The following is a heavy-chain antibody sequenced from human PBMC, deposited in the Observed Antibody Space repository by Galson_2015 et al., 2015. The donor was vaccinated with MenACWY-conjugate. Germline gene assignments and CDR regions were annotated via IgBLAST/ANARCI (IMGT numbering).Heavy chain of an antibody. CDR3: ASRGLLVPGDSYYYVMDV. V-gene: IGHV3-66*02. D-gene: IGHD3-10*01. Sequence: SLRLSCAASRFTVSRKYMSWVRQAPGKGLEWVSVIYSGGATYYADSVKGRFTISRDNAKNTLSLQMNSLRAEDTAVYYCASRGLLVPGDSYYYVMDVWGQGTTVTVSS. J-gene: IGHJ6*02. CDR1: RFTVSRKY. CDR2: IYSGGAT.